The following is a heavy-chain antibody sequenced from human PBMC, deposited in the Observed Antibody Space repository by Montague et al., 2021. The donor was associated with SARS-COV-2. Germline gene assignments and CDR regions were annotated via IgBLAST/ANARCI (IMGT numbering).Heavy chain of an antibody. D-gene: IGHD3-9*01. J-gene: IGHJ6*02. CDR3: ARDRYFGWLLSYGMDV. CDR1: GFTVSSNY. Sequence: SLRLSCAASGFTVSSNYMSWVRQAPGKGLEWVSVIYSGGSTYYADSVKGRFTISRDNSKNTLYLQMNSLRAEDTAVYYCARDRYFGWLLSYGMDVWGQGTTVTVSS. V-gene: IGHV3-66*01. CDR2: IYSGGST.